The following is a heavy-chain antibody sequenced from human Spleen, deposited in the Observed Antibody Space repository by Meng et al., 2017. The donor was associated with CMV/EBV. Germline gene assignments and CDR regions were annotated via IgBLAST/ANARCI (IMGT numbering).Heavy chain of an antibody. V-gene: IGHV1-46*01. CDR3: ARDQNDFWTGYSDY. CDR2: INPNRGST. J-gene: IGHJ4*02. Sequence: ASVKVSCKASGYIFTSHYLHWVRQAPGKGLEWMGMINPNRGSTTDAQKFQGRVTMTRDKSTSTIYMELSSLRSEDTAVYYCARDQNDFWTGYSDYWGQGTLVTVSS. D-gene: IGHD3/OR15-3a*01. CDR1: GYIFTSHY.